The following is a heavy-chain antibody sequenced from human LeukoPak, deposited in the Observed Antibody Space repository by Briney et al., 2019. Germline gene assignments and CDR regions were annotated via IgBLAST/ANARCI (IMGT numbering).Heavy chain of an antibody. V-gene: IGHV4-34*01. Sequence: SETLSLTCDVSGGYFSDHFWNWIRQPPGKGLEWLGEINLGGRTNFHPTLRSRLTISLDTSKSQFSLKLTSVSAADTAVYYCARGVTVRGVLRQTFGFNDYYYMDVWGKGTAVTVSS. D-gene: IGHD3-10*01. CDR3: ARGVTVRGVLRQTFGFNDYYYMDV. CDR2: INLGGRT. J-gene: IGHJ6*03. CDR1: GGYFSDHF.